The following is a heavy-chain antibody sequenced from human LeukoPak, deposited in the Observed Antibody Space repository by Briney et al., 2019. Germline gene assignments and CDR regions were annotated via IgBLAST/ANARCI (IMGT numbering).Heavy chain of an antibody. CDR3: ARGNDFWSGSYYFDY. CDR2: IYHSGST. CDR1: GGSISSGGYS. V-gene: IGHV4-30-2*01. Sequence: SETLSLTCAVSGGSISSGGYSWSWIRQPPGKGLEWIGYIYHSGSTYYNPSLKSRVTMSVDRSKNQFSLKLSSVTAADTAVYYCARGNDFWSGSYYFDYWGQGTLVTVSS. D-gene: IGHD3-3*01. J-gene: IGHJ4*02.